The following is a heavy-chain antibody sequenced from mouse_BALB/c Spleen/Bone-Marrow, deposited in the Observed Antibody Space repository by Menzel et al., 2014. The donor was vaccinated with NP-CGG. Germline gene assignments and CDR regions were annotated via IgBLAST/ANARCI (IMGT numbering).Heavy chain of an antibody. CDR3: VRSRLRDWYFDV. CDR2: IFPGDSTT. CDR1: GNTFTSYD. Sequence: VQLQQSGVELVKPGASVKLSCKASGNTFTSYDINWVRQRPEQGLEWIGWIFPGDSTTKYNEKFKGKATLSTDKSSSTVHMQLSRLTSEDSAVYFCVRSRLRDWYFDVWCAGTTVTNSS. V-gene: IGHV1S56*01. J-gene: IGHJ1*01. D-gene: IGHD1-2*01.